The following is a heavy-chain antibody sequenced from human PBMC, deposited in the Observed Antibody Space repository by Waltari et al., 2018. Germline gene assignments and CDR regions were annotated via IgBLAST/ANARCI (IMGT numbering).Heavy chain of an antibody. CDR2: ISYDGSNK. D-gene: IGHD3-3*01. J-gene: IGHJ4*02. V-gene: IGHV3-30-3*01. Sequence: QVQLVESGGGVVQPGRSLRLSCAASGFTFSSYAMHWVRQAPGQGLEWVAVISYDGSNKYYADSVKGRFTISRDNSKNTLYLQMNSLRAEDTAVYYCARDRSGYDFWSGYEFDYWGQGTLVTVSS. CDR3: ARDRSGYDFWSGYEFDY. CDR1: GFTFSSYA.